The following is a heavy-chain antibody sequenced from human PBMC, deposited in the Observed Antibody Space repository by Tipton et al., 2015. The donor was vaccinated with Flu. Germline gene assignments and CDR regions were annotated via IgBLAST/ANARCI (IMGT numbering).Heavy chain of an antibody. D-gene: IGHD3-10*01. V-gene: IGHV4-31*03. CDR2: IYYSGST. Sequence: TLSLTCTVSGGSISSGGEYWTWIRQHPGKGLEWIGAIYYSGSTYYNPSLKSRVTISVDTSKNQFSLKLSSVTAADTAVYYCARDQGFGGGLTYDYYVLDVWGQGTTVTVSS. J-gene: IGHJ6*02. CDR3: ARDQGFGGGLTYDYYVLDV. CDR1: GGSISSGGEY.